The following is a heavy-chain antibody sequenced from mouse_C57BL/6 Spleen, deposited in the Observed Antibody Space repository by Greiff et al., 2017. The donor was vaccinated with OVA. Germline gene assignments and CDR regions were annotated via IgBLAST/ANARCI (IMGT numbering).Heavy chain of an antibody. CDR1: GFTFSDYG. CDR3: ARWYYSKGFDY. J-gene: IGHJ2*01. V-gene: IGHV5-17*01. CDR2: ISSGSSTI. D-gene: IGHD2-5*01. Sequence: EVKLVESGGGLVKPGGSLKLSCAASGFTFSDYGMHRVRQAPEKGLEWVAYISSGSSTIYYADTVKGRFTISRDNAKNTLFLQMTSLRSEDTAMYYCARWYYSKGFDYWGQGTTLTVSS.